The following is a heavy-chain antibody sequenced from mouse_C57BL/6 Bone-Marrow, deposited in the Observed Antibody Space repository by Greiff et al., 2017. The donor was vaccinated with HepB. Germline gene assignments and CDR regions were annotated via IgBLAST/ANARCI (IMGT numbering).Heavy chain of an antibody. Sequence: EVHLVESGGGLVKPGGSLKLSCAASGFTFSSYAMTWVRQTPEKRLEWVATISDGGSYTYYPDNVKGRFTISRDNAKNNLYLQMSHLKSEDTAMYYCAREDSNNYWGQGTTLTVSS. CDR2: ISDGGSYT. D-gene: IGHD2-5*01. J-gene: IGHJ2*01. CDR3: AREDSNNY. V-gene: IGHV5-4*01. CDR1: GFTFSSYA.